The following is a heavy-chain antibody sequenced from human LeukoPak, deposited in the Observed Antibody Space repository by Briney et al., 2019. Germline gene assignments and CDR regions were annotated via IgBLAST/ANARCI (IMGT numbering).Heavy chain of an antibody. CDR3: ARAITMVRGVPGGY. J-gene: IGHJ4*02. V-gene: IGHV1-2*02. CDR1: GYTFTGYY. D-gene: IGHD3-10*01. CDR2: INPNSGGT. Sequence: ASVKVSCKASGYTFTGYYMHWVRQAPGQGLEWMGWINPNSGGTNYAQKFQGRVTMTRDTSISTAYMELSRLRSDDTAVYYCARAITMVRGVPGGYWGQGTQVTVSS.